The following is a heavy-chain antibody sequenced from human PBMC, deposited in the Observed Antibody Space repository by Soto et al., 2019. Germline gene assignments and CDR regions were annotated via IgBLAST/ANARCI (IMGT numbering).Heavy chain of an antibody. CDR2: ISGSGDST. D-gene: IGHD6-13*01. V-gene: IGHV3-23*01. J-gene: IGHJ5*02. CDR1: GFTFSSYA. CDR3: AGNTWSSWSTFDP. Sequence: GGSLRLSCAASGFTFSSYAMNWVRQAPGKGLEWVSVISGSGDSTYYADSVKGRFTISRDNSKNTLYLQMNSLRAEDTAVYYCAGNTWSSWSTFDPWGQGTLVTVSS.